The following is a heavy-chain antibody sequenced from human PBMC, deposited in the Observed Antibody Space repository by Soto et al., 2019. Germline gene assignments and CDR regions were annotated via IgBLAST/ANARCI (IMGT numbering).Heavy chain of an antibody. CDR3: AKGIIAAVLTVWDY. CDR1: GFTFDDYA. Sequence: SLRLSCAASGFTFDDYAMHWVRQAPEKGLEWVSGISWNSGSIGYADSVKGRFTISRDNAKNSLYLQMNSLRAEDTALYYCAKGIIAAVLTVWDYWGQGTLVTVSS. V-gene: IGHV3-9*01. J-gene: IGHJ4*02. CDR2: ISWNSGSI. D-gene: IGHD6-13*01.